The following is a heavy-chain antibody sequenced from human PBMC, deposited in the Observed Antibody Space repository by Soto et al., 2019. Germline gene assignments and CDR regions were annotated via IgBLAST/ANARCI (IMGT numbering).Heavy chain of an antibody. D-gene: IGHD6-13*01. Sequence: PGESLKISCKGSGYSFTSYWIGWVRQMPGKGLEWMGIIYPGDSDTRYSPSFQGRVTISADKSISTAYLLWSSLKASDTAMYYCARTAAAGKYYYGMDVWGQGTTVTVSS. CDR2: IYPGDSDT. V-gene: IGHV5-51*01. CDR3: ARTAAAGKYYYGMDV. J-gene: IGHJ6*02. CDR1: GYSFTSYW.